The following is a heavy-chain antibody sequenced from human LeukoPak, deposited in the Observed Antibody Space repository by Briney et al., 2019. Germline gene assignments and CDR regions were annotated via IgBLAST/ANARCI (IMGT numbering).Heavy chain of an antibody. J-gene: IGHJ4*02. CDR2: IRYDGSNK. D-gene: IGHD3-22*01. CDR1: GFTFSSYG. Sequence: PGGSPRLSCAASGFTFSSYGMHWVRQAPGKGLEWVAFIRYDGSNKYYADSVKGRFTISRDNSKNALYLQMNSLRAEDTAVYYCARVDSSGYYADYFDYWGQGTLVTVSS. V-gene: IGHV3-30*02. CDR3: ARVDSSGYYADYFDY.